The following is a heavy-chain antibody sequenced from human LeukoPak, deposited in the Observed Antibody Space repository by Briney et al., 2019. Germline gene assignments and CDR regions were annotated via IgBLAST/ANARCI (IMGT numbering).Heavy chain of an antibody. CDR1: GYTFTSYY. V-gene: IGHV1-46*01. J-gene: IGHJ6*03. CDR2: INPSGGST. Sequence: ASVKVSCKASGYTFTSYYMHWVRQAPGQGLEWMGIINPSGGSTSYAQKFQGRVTMTRDMSTSTVYMELSSLRSEDTAVYYCARRGITILGGPMWYYYYYMDVWGKGTTVTVSS. D-gene: IGHD3-3*01. CDR3: ARRGITILGGPMWYYYYYMDV.